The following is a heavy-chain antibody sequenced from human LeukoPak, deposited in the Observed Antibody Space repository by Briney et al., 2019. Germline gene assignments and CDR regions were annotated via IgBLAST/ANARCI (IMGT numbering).Heavy chain of an antibody. V-gene: IGHV5-51*01. CDR3: ARHPGNFEGWLDL. D-gene: IGHD4-23*01. Sequence: GESLKISCKASGYSFTTYWIAWVRQMPGKGLEWMGIIFPGDSDTRYSPSFQGQVTISADKTISTAYLQWSSLKASDTAMYYCARHPGNFEGWLDLWGQGTLVTVSS. CDR1: GYSFTTYW. J-gene: IGHJ5*02. CDR2: IFPGDSDT.